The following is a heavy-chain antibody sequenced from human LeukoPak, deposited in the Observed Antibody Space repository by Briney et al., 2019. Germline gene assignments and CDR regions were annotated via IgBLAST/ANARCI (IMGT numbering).Heavy chain of an antibody. CDR1: GYTFNSYG. Sequence: GASVKVSCKASGYTFNSYGISWVRQAPGQGLEWMGWISAYNGNTNYAQKLQGRVTITTDESTSTAYMELSSLRSDDTAVYYCARWRYFDWLGAFDIWGQGTMVTVSS. CDR2: ISAYNGNT. CDR3: ARWRYFDWLGAFDI. J-gene: IGHJ3*02. D-gene: IGHD3-9*01. V-gene: IGHV1-18*01.